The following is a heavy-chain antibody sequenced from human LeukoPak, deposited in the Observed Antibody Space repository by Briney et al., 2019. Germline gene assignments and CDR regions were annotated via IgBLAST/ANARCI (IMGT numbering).Heavy chain of an antibody. CDR2: IYPGDSDT. Sequence: GASLKISCKGSGYSFTSYWIGWVRQMPGKGLEWMGIIYPGDSDTRYSPSFQGQVTISADKSISTAYLQWSSLKASDTAMYYCARRFHDFWSGPLNYFDYWGQGTLVTVSS. V-gene: IGHV5-51*01. CDR3: ARRFHDFWSGPLNYFDY. CDR1: GYSFTSYW. D-gene: IGHD3-3*01. J-gene: IGHJ4*02.